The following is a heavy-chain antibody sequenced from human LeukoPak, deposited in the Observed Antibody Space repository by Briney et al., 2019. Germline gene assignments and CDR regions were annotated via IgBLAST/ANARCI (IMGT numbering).Heavy chain of an antibody. V-gene: IGHV1-2*02. D-gene: IGHD1-14*01. CDR2: INPTSGGA. J-gene: IGHJ5*02. CDR1: GYTFTAYY. CDR3: AKDRDNHLDR. Sequence: ASVKVSCKASGYTFTAYYLRWVRQAPGQGLEWMGWINPTSGGANYEQKFQGRVTLTRDTSISTAYMELSSLRSDDTAVYFCAKDRDNHLDRWGQGTLVTVSS.